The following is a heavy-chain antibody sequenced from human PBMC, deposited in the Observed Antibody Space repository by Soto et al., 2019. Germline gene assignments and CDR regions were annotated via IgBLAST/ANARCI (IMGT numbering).Heavy chain of an antibody. V-gene: IGHV4-30-4*01. CDR3: ATARYYDFWSGRSPYGLDV. Sequence: NPSETLSLTCTVSGGSISSGDYYWSWIRHPPGNGLEWIGYIYYSGSTYYNPSLKSRVTISVDTSKNQYSLKLSSVTAADTAVYYCATARYYDFWSGRSPYGLDVWGQGTTITFYS. CDR1: GGSISSGDYY. D-gene: IGHD3-3*01. CDR2: IYYSGST. J-gene: IGHJ6*02.